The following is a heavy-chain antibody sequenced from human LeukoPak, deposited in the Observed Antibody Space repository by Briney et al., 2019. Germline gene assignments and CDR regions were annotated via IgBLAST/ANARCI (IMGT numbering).Heavy chain of an antibody. CDR2: ISGSRGRT. D-gene: IGHD5-18*01. CDR1: GFSFNYNA. CDR3: AKDIWGGTAMVFDY. J-gene: IGHJ4*02. V-gene: IGHV3-23*01. Sequence: GGSLRLSCAASGFSFNYNAMSWVRQAPGKGLEWVSGISGSRGRTFYADAVKGRFTISRDNSKNTLYLHMNNLRDDDTAVYYCAKDIWGGTAMVFDYWGQGTLVTVSS.